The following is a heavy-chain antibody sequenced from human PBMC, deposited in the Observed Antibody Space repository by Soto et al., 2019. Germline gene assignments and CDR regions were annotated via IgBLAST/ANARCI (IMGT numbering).Heavy chain of an antibody. V-gene: IGHV3-21*01. Sequence: PGGSLRLSCAASGFTFSSYSMNWVRQAPGKGLEWVSSISSSSYIYYADSVKGRFTISRDNAKNSLYLQMNSLRAEDTAVYYCAGWIQLWLDYYYYGMDVWGQGTTVTVSS. CDR1: GFTFSSYS. CDR3: AGWIQLWLDYYYYGMDV. CDR2: ISSSSYI. J-gene: IGHJ6*02. D-gene: IGHD5-18*01.